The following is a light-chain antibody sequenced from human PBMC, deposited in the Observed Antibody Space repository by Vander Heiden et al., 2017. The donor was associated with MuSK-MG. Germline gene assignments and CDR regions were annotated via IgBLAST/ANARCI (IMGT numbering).Light chain of an antibody. Sequence: DIQMTQSPSSLSASVGDRVTITCRASQSISSYLNWYQQKPGKAPKLLIYAASSLQSGVPSRFSGSGSGTDFTLTMRMLQPEDFATYYCQQSDSTSRTFGHGTNVDIK. CDR3: QQSDSTSRT. CDR2: AAS. CDR1: QSISSY. J-gene: IGKJ3*01. V-gene: IGKV1-39*01.